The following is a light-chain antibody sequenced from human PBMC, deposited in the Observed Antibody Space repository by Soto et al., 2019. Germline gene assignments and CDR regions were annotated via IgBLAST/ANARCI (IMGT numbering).Light chain of an antibody. V-gene: IGKV3-15*01. CDR3: QQYDNYPLT. CDR2: GAS. CDR1: QSVSSD. J-gene: IGKJ4*01. Sequence: EIVMTQSPSTLSVSPGERATVSCRASQSVSSDLGWYQQKPGQAPRLLIYGASNRATGIPARFSGSGSGTEFTLTISNLQPDDFATYYCQQYDNYPLTFGGGTKVDIK.